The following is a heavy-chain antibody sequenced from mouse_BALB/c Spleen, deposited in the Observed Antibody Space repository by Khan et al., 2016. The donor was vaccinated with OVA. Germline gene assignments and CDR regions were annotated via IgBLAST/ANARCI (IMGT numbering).Heavy chain of an antibody. CDR3: ARSIYGTFAC. V-gene: IGHV5-9*03. CDR1: GFTFSSYT. D-gene: IGHD2-1*01. J-gene: IGHJ3*01. CDR2: ISSGGDNT. Sequence: EVQLVESGGGLVKPGGSLKLSCAASGFTFSSYTMSWVRQTPEKRLEWVATISSGGDNTYYPDSVKGRFPISRDNAKNNLYLQMSSLRSEYTALYYCARSIYGTFACWGQGTLVTVSA.